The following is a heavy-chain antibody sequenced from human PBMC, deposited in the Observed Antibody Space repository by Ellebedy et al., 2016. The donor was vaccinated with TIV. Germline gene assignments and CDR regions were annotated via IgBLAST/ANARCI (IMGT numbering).Heavy chain of an antibody. CDR2: IYYEST. J-gene: IGHJ4*02. V-gene: IGHV4-59*01. D-gene: IGHD1-26*01. CDR3: PRAVVSKYNGSHYFDN. Sequence: MPSETLSLTCTVSGGSMSSFYWSWIRQPPGTGLEWIGYIYYESTNYNPSLKSRLTISVDTSKNQFSLKLSSVTAADTAVYYCPRAVVSKYNGSHYFDNWGQGTLVTVSS. CDR1: GGSMSSFY.